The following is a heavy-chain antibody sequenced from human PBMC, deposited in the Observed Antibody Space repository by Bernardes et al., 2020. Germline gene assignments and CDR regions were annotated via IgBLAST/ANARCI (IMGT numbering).Heavy chain of an antibody. J-gene: IGHJ6*02. D-gene: IGHD6-19*01. Sequence: GSLRLSCATSGFTFSSYWISWVRQAPGKGLEWVANIKQDGSEKYYVDSVKGRFTISRDNAKNSLYLQMNSLSAEDRAVFYCAIDPIAGACTDYYYGMDVWGQGTTVTVSS. CDR2: IKQDGSEK. CDR3: AIDPIAGACTDYYYGMDV. CDR1: GFTFSSYW. V-gene: IGHV3-7*01.